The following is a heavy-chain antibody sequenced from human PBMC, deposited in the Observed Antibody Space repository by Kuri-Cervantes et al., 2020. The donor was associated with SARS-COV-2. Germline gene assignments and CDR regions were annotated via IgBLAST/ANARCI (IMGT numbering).Heavy chain of an antibody. CDR3: ARDQDYGDYVEVGWFDP. J-gene: IGHJ5*02. Sequence: LRLSCTVSGGSISSGDYYWSWIRQPPGKGLEWIGYIYYSGSTYYNPSLKSRVTISVDTSKNQFSLKLSSVTAADTAVYYCARDQDYGDYVEVGWFDPWGQGTLVTVSS. V-gene: IGHV4-30-4*08. CDR2: IYYSGST. D-gene: IGHD4-17*01. CDR1: GGSISSGDYY.